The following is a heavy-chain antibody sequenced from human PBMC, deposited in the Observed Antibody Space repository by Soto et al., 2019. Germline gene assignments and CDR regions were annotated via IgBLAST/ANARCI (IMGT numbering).Heavy chain of an antibody. Sequence: GGSLRLSCAASGFTFSSYAMHWVRQAPGKGLEWVAVISYDGSNKYYADSVKGRFTISRDNSKNTLYLQMNSLRAEDTAVYYCARSDIVVVVAATMEIDYWGQGTLVTVSS. CDR3: ARSDIVVVVAATMEIDY. V-gene: IGHV3-30-3*01. J-gene: IGHJ4*02. CDR2: ISYDGSNK. D-gene: IGHD2-15*01. CDR1: GFTFSSYA.